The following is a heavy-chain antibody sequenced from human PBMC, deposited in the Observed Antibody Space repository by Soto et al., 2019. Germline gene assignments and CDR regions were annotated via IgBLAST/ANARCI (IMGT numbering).Heavy chain of an antibody. CDR3: ATSWYPVVILAAVFDY. V-gene: IGHV3-23*01. CDR1: GFTFSSYA. D-gene: IGHD3-22*01. CDR2: ISGSGGST. J-gene: IGHJ4*02. Sequence: GGSLRLSCAASGFTFSSYAMSWVRQAPGKGLEWVSAISGSGGSTYYADSVKGRFTISRDNSKNTLYLQMNSLRAEDTAVYYCATSWYPVVILAAVFDYWGQGTLVTVSS.